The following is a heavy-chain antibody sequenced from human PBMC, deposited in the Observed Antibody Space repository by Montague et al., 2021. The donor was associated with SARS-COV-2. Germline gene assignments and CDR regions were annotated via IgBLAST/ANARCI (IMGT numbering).Heavy chain of an antibody. CDR2: FYYSGST. V-gene: IGHV4-59*01. D-gene: IGHD1-26*01. CDR3: ARGTYSGVDSDGYYYYYGMDV. J-gene: IGHJ6*02. CDR1: GGSISSYY. Sequence: SETLSLTCTVSGGSISSYYWSWIRQPPGKGLEWIGYFYYSGSTNSNPSSKSRLSISGDTSKNQFSLEVTSVTAADTAVYYCARGTYSGVDSDGYYYYYGMDVWGQGTTVTVSS.